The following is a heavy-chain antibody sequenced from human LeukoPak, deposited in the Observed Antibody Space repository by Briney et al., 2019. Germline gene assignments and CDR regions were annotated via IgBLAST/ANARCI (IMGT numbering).Heavy chain of an antibody. CDR3: TTHPINGGSNWFDP. CDR2: CISHTEGGPT. V-gene: IGHV3-15*01. D-gene: IGHD2-8*01. CDR1: GFTFSNAW. Sequence: GGSLRLSCAASGFTFSNAWMIWVRQAPGKGLEWVGRCISHTEGGPTDYASPMKGRLTISRNDSKNSLYLQMNSLKTENTAVYYCTTHPINGGSNWFDPWGQGTLVTVSS. J-gene: IGHJ5*02.